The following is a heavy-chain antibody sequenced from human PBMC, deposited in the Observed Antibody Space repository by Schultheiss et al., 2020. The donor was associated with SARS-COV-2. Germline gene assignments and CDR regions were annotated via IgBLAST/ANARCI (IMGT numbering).Heavy chain of an antibody. J-gene: IGHJ4*02. CDR3: TTGPSDYVWGSYRPPGRIDY. Sequence: GESLKISCAASGFTFSSYGMHWVRQAPGKGLEWVAVIWYDGSNKYYADSVKGRFTISRDNSKNTLYLQMNSLRAEDTAVYYCTTGPSDYVWGSYRPPGRIDYWGQGTLVTVSS. D-gene: IGHD3-16*02. CDR2: IWYDGSNK. CDR1: GFTFSSYG. V-gene: IGHV3-33*08.